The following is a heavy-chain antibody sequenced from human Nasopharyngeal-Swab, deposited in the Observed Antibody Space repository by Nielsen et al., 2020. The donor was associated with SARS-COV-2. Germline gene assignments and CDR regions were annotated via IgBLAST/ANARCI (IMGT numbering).Heavy chain of an antibody. CDR3: ARESRDVEMASYYFDY. J-gene: IGHJ4*02. CDR2: ISYDGSNK. V-gene: IGHV3-30-3*01. CDR1: GFTFSSYA. D-gene: IGHD5-24*01. Sequence: GESLKISCAASGFTFSSYAMHWVRQAPGKGLEWVAVISYDGSNKYYADSVKGRFTISRDNSKNTLYLQMNSLRAEDTAVYYCARESRDVEMASYYFDYWGQGTLVTVSS.